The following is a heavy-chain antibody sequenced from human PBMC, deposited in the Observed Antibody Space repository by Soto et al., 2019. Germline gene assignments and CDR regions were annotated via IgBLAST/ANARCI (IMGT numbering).Heavy chain of an antibody. CDR2: ISSSSSYI. J-gene: IGHJ4*02. V-gene: IGHV3-21*01. D-gene: IGHD3-16*02. CDR3: ARDRVITFGGVIAPPYYFDY. CDR1: GFTFSSYS. Sequence: GGSLRLSCAASGFTFSSYSMNWVRQAPGKGLEWVSSISSSSSYIYYADSVKGRFTISRDNAKNSLYLQMNSLRAEDTAVYYCARDRVITFGGVIAPPYYFDYWGQGTLVTVSS.